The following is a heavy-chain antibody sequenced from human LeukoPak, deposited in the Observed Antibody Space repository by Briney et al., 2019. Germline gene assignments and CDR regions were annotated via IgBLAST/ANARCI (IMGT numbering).Heavy chain of an antibody. CDR3: TRVMELWSNY. Sequence: GGSLRLSCTASGFTFGDYAMSWVRQAPGKGLEWVGFIRSKAYGGTTEYAASVKGKFTISRDDSKSIAYLQMNSLKTEDTAVYYCTRVMELWSNYWGQGTLVTVSS. CDR1: GFTFGDYA. V-gene: IGHV3-49*04. CDR2: IRSKAYGGTT. J-gene: IGHJ4*02. D-gene: IGHD5-18*01.